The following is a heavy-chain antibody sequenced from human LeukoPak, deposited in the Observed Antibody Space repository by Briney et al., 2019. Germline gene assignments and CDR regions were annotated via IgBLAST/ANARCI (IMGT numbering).Heavy chain of an antibody. CDR1: GFTFSRYW. Sequence: PGGSLRLSCAASGFTFSRYWMHWVRQAPGKGLVWVSRINSDGTSTSYADSVKGRFTISRDNAKSSLYLQMNNLRVEDTAVYYCARTRNIVAAPDYWGQGTLVAVSS. CDR2: INSDGTST. V-gene: IGHV3-74*01. J-gene: IGHJ4*02. D-gene: IGHD2/OR15-2a*01. CDR3: ARTRNIVAAPDY.